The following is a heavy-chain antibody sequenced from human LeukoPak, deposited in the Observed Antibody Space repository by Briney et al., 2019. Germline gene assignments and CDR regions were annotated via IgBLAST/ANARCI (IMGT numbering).Heavy chain of an antibody. Sequence: PSETLSLTCTVSGGSISSSSYYWGWIRQPPGKGLEWIGSIYYSGSTYYNPSLKSRVTISVDTSKNQFSLKLSSVTAADTAVYYCANFVHYDSSGYQDAFDIWGQGTMVTVSS. D-gene: IGHD3-22*01. CDR3: ANFVHYDSSGYQDAFDI. CDR2: IYYSGST. V-gene: IGHV4-39*07. J-gene: IGHJ3*02. CDR1: GGSISSSSYY.